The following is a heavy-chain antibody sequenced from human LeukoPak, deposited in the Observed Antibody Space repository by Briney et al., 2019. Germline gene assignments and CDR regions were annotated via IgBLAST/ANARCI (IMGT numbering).Heavy chain of an antibody. CDR2: TNPKSGYT. D-gene: IGHD1-26*01. V-gene: IGHV1-8*01. CDR1: AYTFTTYD. Sequence: ASVKVSCTSSAYTFTTYDINWVRQAPGQRLEWMGWTNPKSGYTGYAQKFQGRVTMSRDTSTSTAYMELSSLRSEDTAVYYCARVAGSIDYWGQGTLVTVSS. J-gene: IGHJ4*02. CDR3: ARVAGSIDY.